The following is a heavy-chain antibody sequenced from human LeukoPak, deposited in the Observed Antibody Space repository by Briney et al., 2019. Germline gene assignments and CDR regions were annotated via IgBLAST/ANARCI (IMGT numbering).Heavy chain of an antibody. D-gene: IGHD3-3*01. V-gene: IGHV1-8*01. CDR1: GYTFTSYD. J-gene: IGHJ5*02. CDR2: MNPNSGNT. CDR3: ARGIVRITIFGVVINWFDH. Sequence: ASVKVSCKASGYTFTSYDINWVRQATGQGLEWMGWMNPNSGNTGYAQKFQGRVTMTRNTSISTAYMELSSLRSEDTAVYYCARGIVRITIFGVVINWFDHWGQGTLVTVSS.